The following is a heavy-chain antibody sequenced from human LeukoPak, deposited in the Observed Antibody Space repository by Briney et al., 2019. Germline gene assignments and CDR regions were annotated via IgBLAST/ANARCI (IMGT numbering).Heavy chain of an antibody. V-gene: IGHV3-48*03. CDR2: ISSSGSTI. J-gene: IGHJ6*03. Sequence: PGGSLRLSCAASGFTFSSYEMNWVRQAPGKGLEWVSYISSSGSTIYYADSVKGRFTISRDNAKNSPYLQMNSLRAEDTAVYYCARETPKVPGYYYMDVWGKGTTVTVSS. CDR3: ARETPKVPGYYYMDV. CDR1: GFTFSSYE.